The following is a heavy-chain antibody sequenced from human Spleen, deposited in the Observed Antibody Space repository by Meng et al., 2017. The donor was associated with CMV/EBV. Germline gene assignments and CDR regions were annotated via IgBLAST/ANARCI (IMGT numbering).Heavy chain of an antibody. V-gene: IGHV4-39*01. CDR2: IYYSGST. Sequence: LPCTFSGGSISSSSYYWGWIRQPPGKGLEWIGSIYYSGSTYYNPSLKSRVTISVDTSKNQFSLKLSSVTAADTAVYYCARESPGYFDYWGQGTLVTVSS. J-gene: IGHJ4*02. CDR3: ARESPGYFDY. CDR1: GGSISSSSYY.